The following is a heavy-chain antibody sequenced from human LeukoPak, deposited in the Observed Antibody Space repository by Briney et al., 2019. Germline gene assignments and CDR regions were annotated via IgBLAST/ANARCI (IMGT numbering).Heavy chain of an antibody. CDR1: FXXXXYA. CDR2: FSGSGGGT. J-gene: IGHJ4*02. CDR3: XKSXXXRFDY. V-gene: IGHV3-23*01. Sequence: FXXXXYAMSWVRQAPGXGLEWVSAFSGSGGGTYYADSVKGRFTISRDNSKNTLYLQMNSLKAEDTAVYYCXKSXXXRFDYWGXGXLVTVSS.